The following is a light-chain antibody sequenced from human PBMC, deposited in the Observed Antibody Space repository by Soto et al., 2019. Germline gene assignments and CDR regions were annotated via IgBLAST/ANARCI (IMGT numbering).Light chain of an antibody. V-gene: IGKV1-39*01. CDR2: TAS. CDR1: QSISSY. J-gene: IGKJ4*01. Sequence: DIQMTQSPPSLSSSVGDRVTITCRASQSISSYLNWYQQKPGKAPKLLIYTASTLQSGVPSRFSGSGSGTEFTLTITSLQPEDFAAYYCQQLYTYPLTFGGGTKVDIK. CDR3: QQLYTYPLT.